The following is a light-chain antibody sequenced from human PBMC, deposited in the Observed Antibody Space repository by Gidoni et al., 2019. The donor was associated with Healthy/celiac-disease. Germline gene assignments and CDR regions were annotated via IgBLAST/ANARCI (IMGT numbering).Light chain of an antibody. Sequence: DIVMTQSPDSLAVSLGERATINCKSSQSVLYSSKNKNYLAWYQQKPGQPPKLLIYWASTRESGVPDRFSGSGSGTDFTLTISSLQAEDVAVYYCQQYYSTPQTFGQXTKLEIK. CDR3: QQYYSTPQT. CDR2: WAS. CDR1: QSVLYSSKNKNY. J-gene: IGKJ2*01. V-gene: IGKV4-1*01.